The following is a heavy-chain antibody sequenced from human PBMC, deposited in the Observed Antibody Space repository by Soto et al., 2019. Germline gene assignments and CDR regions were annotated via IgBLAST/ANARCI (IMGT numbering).Heavy chain of an antibody. Sequence: QVQLVQSGAEVKKLGSSVKVSCKASGGTFSSYPISWVRQAPGQGLEWMGGINPIFATTNYAQRFQGRVTITADESTSTAYMELSSLRSEDTAVYYCARNNGYEYLDNYYYYGMDVWGQGTTVTVSS. CDR1: GGTFSSYP. CDR2: INPIFATT. V-gene: IGHV1-69*01. J-gene: IGHJ6*02. CDR3: ARNNGYEYLDNYYYYGMDV. D-gene: IGHD5-12*01.